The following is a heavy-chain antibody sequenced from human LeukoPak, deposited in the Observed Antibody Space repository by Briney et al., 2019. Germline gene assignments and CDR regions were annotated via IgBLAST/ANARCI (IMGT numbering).Heavy chain of an antibody. Sequence: QTGGSLRLSCAVSGFTVSTNHMTWVRQAPGEGLEWVSAINDVDTPYYADTVRGRFTISRDSAKNTLYLQMKSLRAEDTAVYYCARDMIHTSGAFDSWGQGTLVTVSS. V-gene: IGHV3-53*01. D-gene: IGHD2-8*01. J-gene: IGHJ4*02. CDR3: ARDMIHTSGAFDS. CDR2: INDVDTP. CDR1: GFTVSTNH.